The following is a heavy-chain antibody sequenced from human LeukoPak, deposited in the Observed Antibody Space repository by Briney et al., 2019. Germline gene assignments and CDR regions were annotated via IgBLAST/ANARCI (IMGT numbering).Heavy chain of an antibody. CDR1: GYTFTNYG. Sequence: GASVKVSCKASGYTFTNYGITWVRQAPGQGLEWMGWISASNGDTHYSEKFQDRITVTTDTSTSTAYMELRSLVSDDTAVYYCARDRSRWELASGYWGQGTLVTVSS. CDR3: ARDRSRWELASGY. V-gene: IGHV1-18*01. D-gene: IGHD1-26*01. CDR2: ISASNGDT. J-gene: IGHJ4*02.